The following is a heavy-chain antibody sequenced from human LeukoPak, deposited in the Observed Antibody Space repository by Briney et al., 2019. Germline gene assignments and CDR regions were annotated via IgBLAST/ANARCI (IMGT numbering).Heavy chain of an antibody. J-gene: IGHJ4*02. V-gene: IGHV3-74*01. CDR3: ASLRATVTSPDY. CDR2: INSDGSST. D-gene: IGHD4-17*01. Sequence: GGSLRLSCAASGFTFSSYWMHWVRQAPGKGLVWVSRINSDGSSTSYADSVKGRFTISRDNARNSLYLQMNSLRVEDTAVYYCASLRATVTSPDYWGQGTLVTVSS. CDR1: GFTFSSYW.